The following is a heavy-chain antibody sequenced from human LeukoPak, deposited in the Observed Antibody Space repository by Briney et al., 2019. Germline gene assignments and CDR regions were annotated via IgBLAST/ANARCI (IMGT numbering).Heavy chain of an antibody. V-gene: IGHV4-59*12. CDR1: GGSISSYY. Sequence: SETLSLTCTVSGGSISSYYWSWIRQPPGKGLEWIGYIYYSGSTNYNPSLKSRVTISVDTSKNQFSLKLSSVTAADTAVYYCARDSRSSWYFDYWGQGTLVTVSS. D-gene: IGHD6-13*01. J-gene: IGHJ4*02. CDR2: IYYSGST. CDR3: ARDSRSSWYFDY.